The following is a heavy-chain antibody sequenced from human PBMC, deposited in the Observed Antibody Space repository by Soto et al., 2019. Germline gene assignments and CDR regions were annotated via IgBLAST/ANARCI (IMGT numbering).Heavy chain of an antibody. D-gene: IGHD6-19*01. CDR2: TYYRSKWYN. CDR3: ATMGVDSGSGWFFDI. V-gene: IGHV6-1*01. Sequence: PSQTLSLTCAISGDSVSSNSAAWNWIRQSPSRGLEWLGRTYYRSKWYNDYAVSVKSRITINPDTSKNQFSLQLNSVTPEDTAVYYCATMGVDSGSGWFFDIWGQGTMVTFSS. CDR1: GDSVSSNSAA. J-gene: IGHJ3*02.